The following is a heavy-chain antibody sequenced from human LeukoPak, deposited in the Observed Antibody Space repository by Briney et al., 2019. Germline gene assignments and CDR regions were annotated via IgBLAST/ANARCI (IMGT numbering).Heavy chain of an antibody. J-gene: IGHJ6*02. CDR3: ARDSYDFWSGPLYYGMDV. D-gene: IGHD3-3*01. Sequence: GGSLRLSWAASGFTLSNYYMSWIRQAPGKGMEWVSYISRRVSNRYYANSVKGRFTISRDNAKNSLYLQMNSRRAEDTAVYYCARDSYDFWSGPLYYGMDVWGQGTTVTVSS. V-gene: IGHV3-11*01. CDR2: ISRRVSNR. CDR1: GFTLSNYY.